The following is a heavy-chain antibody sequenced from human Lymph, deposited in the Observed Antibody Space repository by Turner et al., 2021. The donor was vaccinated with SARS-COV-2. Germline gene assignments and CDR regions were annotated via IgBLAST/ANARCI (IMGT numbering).Heavy chain of an antibody. CDR3: AKGVRGAMIVVVIPYFDY. Sequence: EVRLLESGGGLVQHGGSLRLSCAASGFTFSSYAMSWVRQAPGKGLEWVSAISGSGGDTYYADSVKGRFTISRDNSKNTLYLQMNSLRAEDTAVYYCAKGVRGAMIVVVIPYFDYWGQGTLVTVSS. CDR2: ISGSGGDT. CDR1: GFTFSSYA. J-gene: IGHJ4*02. D-gene: IGHD3-22*01. V-gene: IGHV3-23*01.